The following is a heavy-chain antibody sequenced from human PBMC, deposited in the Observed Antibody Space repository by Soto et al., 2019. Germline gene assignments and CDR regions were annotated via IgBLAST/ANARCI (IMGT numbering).Heavy chain of an antibody. CDR2: IWYDGGNK. D-gene: IGHD2-2*01. V-gene: IGHV3-33*06. CDR1: GFTFSSYG. CDR3: AKDRHSTPSGYFDY. J-gene: IGHJ4*02. Sequence: GGSLRLSCVASGFTFSSYGIHWVRQAPGRGLEWVAVIWYDGGNKFYADSVKGRFTISRDNSKNTLSLQMNSLRAEDTAIYYCAKDRHSTPSGYFDYWGQGTPVTVSS.